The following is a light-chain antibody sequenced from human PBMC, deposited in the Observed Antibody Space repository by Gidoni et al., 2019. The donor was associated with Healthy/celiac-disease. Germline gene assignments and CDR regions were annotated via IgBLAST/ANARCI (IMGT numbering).Light chain of an antibody. J-gene: IGKJ1*01. CDR2: DAS. V-gene: IGKV3-20*01. CDR3: QQYGSSPRT. Sequence: ALTQSPGTLSLSPAERATLSCRASQRVSSSYLAWYQQKPGQAPRLLIYDASSRATGIPDRFSGSGSGTDFTLTISRLEPEDIAVYYCQQYGSSPRTFGQGTKVEIK. CDR1: QRVSSSY.